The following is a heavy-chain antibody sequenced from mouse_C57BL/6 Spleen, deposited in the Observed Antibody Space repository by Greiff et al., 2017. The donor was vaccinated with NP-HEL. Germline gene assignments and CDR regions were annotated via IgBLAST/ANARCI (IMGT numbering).Heavy chain of an antibody. CDR3: TVDGSYGGAMDY. V-gene: IGHV5-9-1*02. D-gene: IGHD2-3*01. CDR1: GFTFSSYA. Sequence: EVKLMESGEGLVKPGGSLKLSCAASGFTFSSYAMSWVRQTPEKRLEWVAYISSGGDYIYYADTVKGRFTISRDNARNTLYLQMSSLKSEDTAMYYCTVDGSYGGAMDYWGQGTSVTVSS. J-gene: IGHJ4*01. CDR2: ISSGGDYI.